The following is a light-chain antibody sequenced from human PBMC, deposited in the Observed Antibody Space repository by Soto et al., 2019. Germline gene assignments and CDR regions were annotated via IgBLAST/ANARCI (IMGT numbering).Light chain of an antibody. CDR2: DAS. CDR3: QQRSNWPT. CDR1: QSVSSY. V-gene: IGKV3-11*01. J-gene: IGKJ3*01. Sequence: EIVLTQSPATLSLSPGERATLSCRASQSVSSYLAWYQQKPGQAPRLLIYDASNRATVIPARFSGSGSGTDFTLTISRLEPEDFAVYYCQQRSNWPTFGPGTKVDIK.